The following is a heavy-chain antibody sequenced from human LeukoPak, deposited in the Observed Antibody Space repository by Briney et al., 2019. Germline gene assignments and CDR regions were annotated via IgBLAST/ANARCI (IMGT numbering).Heavy chain of an antibody. Sequence: GGSLRLSCAASGFTFSSYSMNWVRQAPGKGLEWVSSISSSRSYIYYADSVKGRFTISRDNAKNSLYLQMNTLRADDTAVYYCARDGEQWLDAFDIWGQGTMVTVSS. D-gene: IGHD6-19*01. CDR3: ARDGEQWLDAFDI. V-gene: IGHV3-21*01. J-gene: IGHJ3*02. CDR2: ISSSRSYI. CDR1: GFTFSSYS.